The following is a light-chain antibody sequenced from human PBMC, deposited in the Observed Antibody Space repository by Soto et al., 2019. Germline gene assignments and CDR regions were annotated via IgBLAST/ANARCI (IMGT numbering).Light chain of an antibody. Sequence: QSVLTQPASMSRSPGQSITISCTGTSSDAGGYNYVSWYQQHPGKAPKLMIYDVSNRPSGVSNRFSGSKSGNTASLTISGLQAEDEADYYCSSYTSSSTLVFGTGTKVTVL. CDR3: SSYTSSSTLV. CDR2: DVS. CDR1: SSDAGGYNY. V-gene: IGLV2-14*01. J-gene: IGLJ1*01.